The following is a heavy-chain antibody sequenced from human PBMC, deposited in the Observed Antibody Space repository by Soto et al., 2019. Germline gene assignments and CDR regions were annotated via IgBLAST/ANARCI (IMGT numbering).Heavy chain of an antibody. J-gene: IGHJ4*02. CDR2: MYYSGST. CDR1: GGSISSYY. Sequence: PSENLSLSCTVSGGSISSYYWNWIRQPPGKGLEWIGYMYYSGSTNYNPSLKSRGTISVDTSKNQFSLKLSSVTAADTAVYYCARAYYYDSNGYLILDYWGQGTLVTVS. V-gene: IGHV4-59*01. CDR3: ARAYYYDSNGYLILDY. D-gene: IGHD3-22*01.